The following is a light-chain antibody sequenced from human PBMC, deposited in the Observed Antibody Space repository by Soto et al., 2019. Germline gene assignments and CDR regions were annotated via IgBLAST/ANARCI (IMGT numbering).Light chain of an antibody. J-gene: IGLJ1*01. CDR1: SSDVGGYNY. Sequence: QSALTQPAAVSGSPGHSITVSCTGTSSDVGGYNYVSWYQHPGKAPRLMIYDVTNRPSGVSDRFSGSKSGNTASLTISGLQAEDEADYYCSSYRRGSTYVFGTGTKVTVL. V-gene: IGLV2-14*03. CDR2: DVT. CDR3: SSYRRGSTYV.